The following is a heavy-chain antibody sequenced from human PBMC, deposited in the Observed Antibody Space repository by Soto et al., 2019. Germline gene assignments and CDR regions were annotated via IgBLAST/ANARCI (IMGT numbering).Heavy chain of an antibody. J-gene: IGHJ6*02. CDR1: GGSISSGGYY. D-gene: IGHD3-10*01. CDR2: IYYSGST. Sequence: NPSETLSLTCTVSGGSISSGGYYWSWIRQHPGKGLEWIGYIYYSGSTYYNPSLKSRVTISVDTSKNQFSLKLSSVTAADTAVYYCARDRFGELFHGMDVWGQGTTVTVSS. V-gene: IGHV4-31*03. CDR3: ARDRFGELFHGMDV.